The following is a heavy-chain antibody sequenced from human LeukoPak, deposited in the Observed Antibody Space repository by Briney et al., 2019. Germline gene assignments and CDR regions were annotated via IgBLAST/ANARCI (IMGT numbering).Heavy chain of an antibody. CDR2: ISSSGSTI. D-gene: IGHD3-3*01. CDR1: GFTFSDYY. V-gene: IGHV3-11*04. J-gene: IGHJ3*02. CDR3: ARDQAKAELRFLEWLLDAFDI. Sequence: GGSLRLSCAASGFTFSDYYMSWIRQAPGKGLEWVSYISSSGSTIYYADSVKGRFTISRDNAKNSLYLQMNSLRAEDTAVYYCARDQAKAELRFLEWLLDAFDIWGQGTMVTVSS.